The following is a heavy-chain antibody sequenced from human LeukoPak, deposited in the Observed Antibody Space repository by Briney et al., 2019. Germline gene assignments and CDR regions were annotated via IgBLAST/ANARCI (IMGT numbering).Heavy chain of an antibody. V-gene: IGHV1-18*04. J-gene: IGHJ5*02. CDR1: GYTFSSYA. CDR2: ISAYNGNT. Sequence: ASVKVSCKASGYTFSSYAMNWVRQAPGQGLEWMGWISAYNGNTNYAQKLQGRVTMTTDTSTSTAYMELRSLRSDDTAVYYCARVVVPAALYNWFDPWGQGTLVTVSS. D-gene: IGHD2-2*01. CDR3: ARVVVPAALYNWFDP.